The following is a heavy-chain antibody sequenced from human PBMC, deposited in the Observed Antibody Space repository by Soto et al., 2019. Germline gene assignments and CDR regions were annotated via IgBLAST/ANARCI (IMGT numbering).Heavy chain of an antibody. D-gene: IGHD2-21*02. V-gene: IGHV4-34*01. Sequence: LPETLSLTCAVSGGSFSGFYWTWIRQPPGEGQEWIGEINHSGTTNFNPSLRSRLTISLDSSKKHFSLKLTSMTAADAAVYYCARADRTLVTSYGLDVWGQGTTVTVSS. CDR2: INHSGTT. CDR1: GGSFSGFY. J-gene: IGHJ6*02. CDR3: ARADRTLVTSYGLDV.